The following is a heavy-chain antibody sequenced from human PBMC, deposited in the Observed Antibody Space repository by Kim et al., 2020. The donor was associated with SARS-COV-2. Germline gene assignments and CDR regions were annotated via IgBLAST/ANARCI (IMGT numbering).Heavy chain of an antibody. D-gene: IGHD3-22*01. V-gene: IGHV3-74*01. J-gene: IGHJ4*02. CDR3: ASGLNYYDSSGSIDY. Sequence: DSVKGRFTIARDNAKNTLYLQMNSLRAEDTAVYYCASGLNYYDSSGSIDYWGQGTLVTVSS.